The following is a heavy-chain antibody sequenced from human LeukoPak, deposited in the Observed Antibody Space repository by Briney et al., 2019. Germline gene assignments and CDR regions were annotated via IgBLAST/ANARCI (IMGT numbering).Heavy chain of an antibody. D-gene: IGHD3-10*01. CDR1: GFTVSSNY. J-gene: IGHJ4*02. CDR3: ARDPGYGSGTYYEGY. Sequence: GSLRLSCAASGFTVSSNYMSWVRQAPGKGLEWVSVIHSGGDAYYADSVKGRFTISRDNSKNTLYLQMNSLRAEDTAVYYCARDPGYGSGTYYEGYWGQGTLVTVSS. V-gene: IGHV3-53*01. CDR2: IHSGGDA.